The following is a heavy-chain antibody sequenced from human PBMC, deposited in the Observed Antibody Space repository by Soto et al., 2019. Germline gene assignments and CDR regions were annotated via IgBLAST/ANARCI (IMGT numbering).Heavy chain of an antibody. J-gene: IGHJ4*02. CDR1: GFPFTSYA. D-gene: IGHD3-3*01. V-gene: IGHV3-30*18. CDR2: ISHDGRDK. Sequence: GGSLRLSCAASGFPFTSYAMHWVRQAPGKGLEWVALISHDGRDKYYGDSVKGRFTISRDNSKSTVYLQADSLRPEDTAMYYCEKVGGSPRLLDYWGQGTLVTVSS. CDR3: EKVGGSPRLLDY.